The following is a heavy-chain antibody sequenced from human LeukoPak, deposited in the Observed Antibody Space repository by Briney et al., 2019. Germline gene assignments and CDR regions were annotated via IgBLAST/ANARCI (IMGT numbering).Heavy chain of an antibody. J-gene: IGHJ4*02. Sequence: GGSLRLSCAASGFTFSNYGMNWVRQAPGKGLEWVGRIKTKTDGGTTDYAAPVKGRFTIPRDDSKNTLYLQMNSLKIEDTAVYYCTTTPHGERGWAQGTLVTVSS. CDR1: GFTFSNYG. CDR2: IKTKTDGGTT. CDR3: TTTPHGERG. D-gene: IGHD4-17*01. V-gene: IGHV3-15*01.